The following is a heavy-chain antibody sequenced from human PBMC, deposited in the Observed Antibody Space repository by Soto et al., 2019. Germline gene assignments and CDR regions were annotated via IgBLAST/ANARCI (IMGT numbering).Heavy chain of an antibody. CDR1: GFSFISYA. V-gene: IGHV3-23*01. D-gene: IGHD2-15*01. J-gene: IGHJ4*02. CDR3: ARAASCSAGDCYHFGY. Sequence: GSLRLSCAASGFSFISYAMIFFRHSPCKGLEWVSAIGTSYGSTYYAASVKGRFTISRDNSKNTLFLQMDSPRAEDTAMYFCARAASCSAGDCYHFGYWGQGALVTVSS. CDR2: IGTSYGST.